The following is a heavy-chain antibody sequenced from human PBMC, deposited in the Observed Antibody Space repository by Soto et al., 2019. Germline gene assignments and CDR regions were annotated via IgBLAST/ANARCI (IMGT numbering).Heavy chain of an antibody. Sequence: ASVNVPCKASGYTFTGYYMHWVRQAPGQGLEWMGWINPNSGGTNYAQKFQGRVTMTRDTSISTAYMELSRLRSDDTAVYYCARYSGSYYNYYYGMDVWGQGTTVTVSS. CDR3: ARYSGSYYNYYYGMDV. CDR1: GYTFTGYY. CDR2: INPNSGGT. J-gene: IGHJ6*02. D-gene: IGHD1-26*01. V-gene: IGHV1-2*02.